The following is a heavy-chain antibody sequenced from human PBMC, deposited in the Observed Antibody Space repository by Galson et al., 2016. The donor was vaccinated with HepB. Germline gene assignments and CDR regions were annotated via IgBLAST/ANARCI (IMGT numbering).Heavy chain of an antibody. J-gene: IGHJ4*02. Sequence: SLRLSCAASGFTCDDYSMHWVRLAPGKGLEWVSTSSWDSGSIGYADSVKGRFTISRDNANNSLYLQMHSLRTEDTAFYYCAKLGTQYSYGHYTFDYWGQGTLVTVSS. CDR2: SSWDSGSI. V-gene: IGHV3-9*01. D-gene: IGHD5-18*01. CDR3: AKLGTQYSYGHYTFDY. CDR1: GFTCDDYS.